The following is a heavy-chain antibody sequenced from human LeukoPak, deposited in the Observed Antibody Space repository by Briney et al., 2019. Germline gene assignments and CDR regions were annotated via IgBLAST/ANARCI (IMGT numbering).Heavy chain of an antibody. Sequence: SETLSLTCAVYGGSFSGYYWSWIRQPPGKGLEWIGEINHSGSTNYNPSLKSRVTISVDTSKNQFSLKLSSVTAADTAVYYCARPRRVGATAAFDIWGQGTMVTVSS. D-gene: IGHD1-26*01. CDR3: ARPRRVGATAAFDI. J-gene: IGHJ3*02. V-gene: IGHV4-34*01. CDR2: INHSGST. CDR1: GGSFSGYY.